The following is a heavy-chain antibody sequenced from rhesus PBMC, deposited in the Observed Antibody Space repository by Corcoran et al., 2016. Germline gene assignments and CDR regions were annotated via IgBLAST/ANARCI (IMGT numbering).Heavy chain of an antibody. CDR3: ARDRAGGFDY. CDR1: GFTFSSYG. CDR2: ISNGGNST. Sequence: EVQLVESGGGLVRPGGSLRLSCAASGFTFSSYGMSWVRQAPGKGLEWVSYISNGGNSTWYADSVKGRLTIARENAKNTLYLQMNSLRTEDTAVYYCARDRAGGFDYWGQGVLVTVSS. V-gene: IGHV3-178*01. D-gene: IGHD1-1*01. J-gene: IGHJ4*01.